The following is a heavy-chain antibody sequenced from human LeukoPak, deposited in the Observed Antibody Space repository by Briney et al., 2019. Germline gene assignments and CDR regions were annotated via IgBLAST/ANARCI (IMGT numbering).Heavy chain of an antibody. D-gene: IGHD5-12*01. CDR2: INAVNGNT. J-gene: IGHJ6*04. Sequence: ASVKVSCKASGYTFTSYAMHWVRQAPGQRLEWMGWINAVNGNTKYSQKFQGRVTITRDTSASTAYMDMSSLRSEDTAVYYCAGDQGDSGYDPILYGMDVWGKGTTVTVSS. V-gene: IGHV1-3*01. CDR1: GYTFTSYA. CDR3: AGDQGDSGYDPILYGMDV.